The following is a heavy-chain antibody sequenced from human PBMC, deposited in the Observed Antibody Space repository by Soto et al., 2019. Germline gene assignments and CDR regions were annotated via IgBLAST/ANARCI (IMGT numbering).Heavy chain of an antibody. D-gene: IGHD3-3*01. CDR1: GGTFSSYS. V-gene: IGHV1-69*01. J-gene: IGHJ4*02. Sequence: QVQRVQYGAEVKKPGSSVKFSCKASGGTFSSYSINWVRQAPGQGLEWMGEIIPIFGTANYAEKIQGRVTITADDSTSTDDMELISLRSEETAVDYCAIDGWRHSGGVDYGGQGTLVTVSS. CDR3: AIDGWRHSGGVDY. CDR2: IIPIFGTA.